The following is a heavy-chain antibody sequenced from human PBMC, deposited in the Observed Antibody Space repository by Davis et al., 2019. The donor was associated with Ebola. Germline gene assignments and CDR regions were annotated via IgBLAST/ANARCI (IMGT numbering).Heavy chain of an antibody. V-gene: IGHV3-53*01. Sequence: GGSLRLSCAASGFTVSSNYMSWVRQAPGKGLEWVSLIYSGGSTFYADSVRGRFTISRDNSKNTLYLQMNSLRADDTAVYYCARDIAADYFDYWGQGTLVTVSS. CDR3: ARDIAADYFDY. CDR1: GFTVSSNY. J-gene: IGHJ4*02. CDR2: IYSGGST. D-gene: IGHD6-25*01.